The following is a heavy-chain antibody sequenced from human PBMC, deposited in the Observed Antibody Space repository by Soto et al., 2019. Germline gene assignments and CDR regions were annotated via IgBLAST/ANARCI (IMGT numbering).Heavy chain of an antibody. CDR3: ARESEDLTSNFDY. Sequence: PGVSLRLSCAASGFTFTRYSMNWVRQAPGKGLEWVSSISSTTNYIYYGDSMKGRFTISRDNAKNSLYLEMNSLRAEDTAVYYCARESEDLTSNFDYWGQGTLVTVSS. CDR1: GFTFTRYS. J-gene: IGHJ4*02. V-gene: IGHV3-21*06. CDR2: ISSTTNYI.